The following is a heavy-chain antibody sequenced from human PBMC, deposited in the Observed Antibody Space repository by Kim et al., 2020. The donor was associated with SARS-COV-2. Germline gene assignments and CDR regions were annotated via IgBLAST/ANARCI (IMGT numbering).Heavy chain of an antibody. V-gene: IGHV3-23*01. Sequence: GGSLRLSCAASGFTFSSYAMSWVRQAPGKGLEWVSAISGSGGSTYYADSVKGRFTISRDNSKNTLYLQMNSLRAEDTAVYYCAKEAPALGYFDWLPPRVAPYYYGMDVWGQGTTVTVSS. D-gene: IGHD3-9*01. CDR2: ISGSGGST. J-gene: IGHJ6*02. CDR1: GFTFSSYA. CDR3: AKEAPALGYFDWLPPRVAPYYYGMDV.